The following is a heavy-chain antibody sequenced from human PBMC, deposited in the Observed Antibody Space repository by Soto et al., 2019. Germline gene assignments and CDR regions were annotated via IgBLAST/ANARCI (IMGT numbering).Heavy chain of an antibody. CDR3: AGHWNYRPYYYYGMDV. D-gene: IGHD1-7*01. J-gene: IGHJ6*02. Sequence: ASVKVSCKASGFTFTSSAVQWVRQARGQRLEWIGWIVVGSGNTNYAQKFQERVTITRDMSTSTAYMELSSLRSEDTAVYYCAGHWNYRPYYYYGMDVWGQGTTVTVSS. V-gene: IGHV1-58*01. CDR2: IVVGSGNT. CDR1: GFTFTSSA.